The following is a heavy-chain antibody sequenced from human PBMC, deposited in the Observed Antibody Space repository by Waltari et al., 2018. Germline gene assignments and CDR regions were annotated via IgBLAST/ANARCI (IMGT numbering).Heavy chain of an antibody. Sequence: EVQLVESGGGLVQPGGALSLSWVASGLTVRSNYMHWVRPAPGRGLEWVSVIYSGGSTSYADSVKGRFTISRDNSKNALYLQMSSLRAEDTAVYFCASCSRSSCYQGGFDYWGQGTLVTFTS. D-gene: IGHD2-2*01. V-gene: IGHV3-53*01. J-gene: IGHJ4*02. CDR3: ASCSRSSCYQGGFDY. CDR2: IYSGGST. CDR1: GLTVRSNY.